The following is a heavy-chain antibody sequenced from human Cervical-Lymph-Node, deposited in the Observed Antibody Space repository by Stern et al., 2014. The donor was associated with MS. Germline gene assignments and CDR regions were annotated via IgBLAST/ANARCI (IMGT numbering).Heavy chain of an antibody. J-gene: IGHJ4*02. V-gene: IGHV5-51*01. Sequence: VQLVESGAEVKKPGESLKISCQGSGYSFISSWIGWVRQMPGKGLEWMAIIYPGDSDTRYNPSFQGQVTISADKSVSTAYLQWSSLKASDTAMYYCATSTGYFLLEYYFDYWGQGTLVTVSS. CDR3: ATSTGYFLLEYYFDY. CDR2: IYPGDSDT. D-gene: IGHD6-19*01. CDR1: GYSFISSW.